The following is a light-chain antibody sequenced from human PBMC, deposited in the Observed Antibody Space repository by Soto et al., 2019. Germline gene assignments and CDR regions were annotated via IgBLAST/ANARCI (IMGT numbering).Light chain of an antibody. CDR1: QSIESW. J-gene: IGKJ4*01. CDR3: QQYNAWPLT. V-gene: IGKV1-5*03. Sequence: EIQMTQSPSTLSASVGDRVTITCRASQSIESWLAWYQQKPGKAPKLLLHKASSLQSGVPSRFTGSASGTEFTLTISSLQPDDFATYYCQQYNAWPLTFGGGTKVDIK. CDR2: KAS.